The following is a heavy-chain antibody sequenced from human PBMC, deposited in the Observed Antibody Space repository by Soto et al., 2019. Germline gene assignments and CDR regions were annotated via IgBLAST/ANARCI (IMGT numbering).Heavy chain of an antibody. D-gene: IGHD1-26*01. J-gene: IGHJ5*02. CDR3: ARLVGPTSSDNWFDP. V-gene: IGHV1-18*01. CDR1: GYTFFNYG. Sequence: QVKLVQSGAEVRKPGASVKVSCKASGYTFFNYGITWVRQAPGQGLEWMGWVSGYNGHTNYAQKFEGRVTMTRDISTTTADMELRNLRSDDTAVYYCARLVGPTSSDNWFDPWGQGTLVTVSS. CDR2: VSGYNGHT.